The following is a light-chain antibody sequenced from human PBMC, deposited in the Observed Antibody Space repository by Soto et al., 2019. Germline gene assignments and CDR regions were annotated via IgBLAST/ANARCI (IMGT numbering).Light chain of an antibody. CDR3: QQYDASPIT. Sequence: EIVMTQSPGTLSLSPGERATLSCRASQSVSSASLAWHQQKPGQAPRLLIYGSSSRATGIPDRFSGSGSGSDCALTISRLEPEDFAVYYCQQYDASPITFGQGTRLEIK. CDR2: GSS. CDR1: QSVSSAS. V-gene: IGKV3-20*01. J-gene: IGKJ5*01.